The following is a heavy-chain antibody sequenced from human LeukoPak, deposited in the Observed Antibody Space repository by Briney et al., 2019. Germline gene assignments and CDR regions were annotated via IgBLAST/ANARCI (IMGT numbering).Heavy chain of an antibody. D-gene: IGHD3-16*01. CDR2: ISSSSSTI. CDR3: ARDAGGGFDP. CDR1: GFTFSSYR. V-gene: IGHV3-48*01. Sequence: GGSLRLSCAASGFTFSSYRMNWVRQAPGKGLEWVSYISSSSSTIYYADSVKGRFTISRDNSKNRLYLQMNSLRAEDRAVYYCARDAGGGFDPWGQGTLVTVSS. J-gene: IGHJ5*02.